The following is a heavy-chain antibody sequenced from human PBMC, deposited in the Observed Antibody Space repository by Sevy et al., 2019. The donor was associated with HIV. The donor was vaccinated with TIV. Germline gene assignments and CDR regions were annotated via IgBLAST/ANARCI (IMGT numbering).Heavy chain of an antibody. D-gene: IGHD6-13*01. CDR2: IKSKTDGGTT. J-gene: IGHJ6*02. Sequence: GGSLRLSCAASGFTFSTWMNCVRQAPGKGLGWVGRIKSKTDGGTTDYAAPVKARFTISRNDSTNTLYLQMNGLKTEDAAVTSCTSDRASSWNFYYGMDVWGQGTTVTVSS. CDR3: TSDRASSWNFYYGMDV. V-gene: IGHV3-15*07. CDR1: GFTFSTW.